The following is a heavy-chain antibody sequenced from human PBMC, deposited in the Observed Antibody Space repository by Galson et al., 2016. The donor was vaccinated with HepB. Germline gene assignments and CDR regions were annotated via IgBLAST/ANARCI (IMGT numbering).Heavy chain of an antibody. V-gene: IGHV3-33*06. Sequence: SLRLSCAASGFTFSRYAIHWVRQAPGKGLGWVAVIWSDATNKYYADSVKGRFTISRDNSKNTLYLEMNSLRAEDTAVYYCAKGRGRGTYNFWSGPRNYFDSWGQGTLVVVSS. D-gene: IGHD3-3*01. CDR1: GFTFSRYA. J-gene: IGHJ4*02. CDR2: IWSDATNK. CDR3: AKGRGRGTYNFWSGPRNYFDS.